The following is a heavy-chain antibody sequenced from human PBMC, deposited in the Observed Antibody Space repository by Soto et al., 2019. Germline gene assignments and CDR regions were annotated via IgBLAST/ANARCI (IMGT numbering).Heavy chain of an antibody. CDR3: ARDLGVDCSSTSCPDYGMDV. CDR1: GYTFTSYA. Sequence: ASVKVSFKASGYTFTSYAMHWLRQAPGQRLEWMGWINAGNGNTKYSQKFQGRVTITRDTSASTAYMELSSLRSEDTAVYYCARDLGVDCSSTSCPDYGMDVWGQGTTVTVSS. V-gene: IGHV1-3*01. J-gene: IGHJ6*02. D-gene: IGHD2-2*01. CDR2: INAGNGNT.